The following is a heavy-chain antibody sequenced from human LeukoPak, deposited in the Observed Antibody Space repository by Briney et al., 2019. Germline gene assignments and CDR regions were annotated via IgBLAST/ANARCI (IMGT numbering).Heavy chain of an antibody. Sequence: ASVKVSCKASGGTFSSYAISWVRQAPGQGLEWMGGIIPIFGTANYAQKFQGRVTITADESTSTAYMELSSLRSEDTAVYYCARDLVPAARGLDPWGQGTLVTVSS. V-gene: IGHV1-69*13. D-gene: IGHD2-2*01. CDR2: IIPIFGTA. CDR1: GGTFSSYA. CDR3: ARDLVPAARGLDP. J-gene: IGHJ5*02.